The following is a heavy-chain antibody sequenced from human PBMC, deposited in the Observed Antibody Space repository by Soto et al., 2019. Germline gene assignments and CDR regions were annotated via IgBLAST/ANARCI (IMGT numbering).Heavy chain of an antibody. CDR1: GFTFSSYS. CDR3: ARVTCTCFDY. Sequence: EVPLVESGGGLVKPGGSLRLSCAASGFTFSSYSLNWVRQTPGKGLEWVSSITTSSSSVYYADSVNGRLTISRENAKNSQYLQINCLRAEDTAVYYCARVTCTCFDYWGQGTLVTVAS. CDR2: ITTSSSSV. J-gene: IGHJ4*02. V-gene: IGHV3-21*04.